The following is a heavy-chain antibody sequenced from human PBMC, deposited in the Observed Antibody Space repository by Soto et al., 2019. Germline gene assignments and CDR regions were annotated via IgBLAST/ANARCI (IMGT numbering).Heavy chain of an antibody. CDR3: ARGRYDFWSGYSELFDY. V-gene: IGHV4-34*01. D-gene: IGHD3-3*01. J-gene: IGHJ4*02. CDR1: GGSFSGYY. CDR2: INHSGST. Sequence: KPWETLSLTCAVYGGSFSGYYWSWIRQPPGKGLEWIGEINHSGSTNYNPSLKSRVTISVDTSKNQFSLKLSSVTAADTAVYYCARGRYDFWSGYSELFDYWGQGTLVTVSS.